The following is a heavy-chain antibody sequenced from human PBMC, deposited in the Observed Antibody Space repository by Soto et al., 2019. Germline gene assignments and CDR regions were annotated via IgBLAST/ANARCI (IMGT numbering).Heavy chain of an antibody. Sequence: PSETLSLTCTVSGGSISSYYWSWIRQPPGKGLGWIGYIYYSGSTNYNPSLKSRVTISVDTSKNQFSLKLSSVTAADTAVYYCASQSTINYGDSGAGVDYWGQGTLVTVSS. D-gene: IGHD4-17*01. CDR1: GGSISSYY. CDR2: IYYSGST. CDR3: ASQSTINYGDSGAGVDY. V-gene: IGHV4-59*08. J-gene: IGHJ4*02.